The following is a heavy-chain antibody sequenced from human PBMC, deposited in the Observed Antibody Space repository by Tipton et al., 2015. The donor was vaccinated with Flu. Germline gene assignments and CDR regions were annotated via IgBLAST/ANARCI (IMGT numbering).Heavy chain of an antibody. V-gene: IGHV3-23*01. D-gene: IGHD4-11*01. CDR1: GFTFTTYA. Sequence: SLRLSCVASGFTFTTYAMTWVRQSPGKGLEWVSSVSGGGGSTYYADSVKGRFTISRDNSKNTLYLQMHSLRAEDTAIYYCARRDYSNYVSDPKNWFDSWGQGTLVIVSS. CDR2: VSGGGGST. CDR3: ARRDYSNYVSDPKNWFDS. J-gene: IGHJ5*01.